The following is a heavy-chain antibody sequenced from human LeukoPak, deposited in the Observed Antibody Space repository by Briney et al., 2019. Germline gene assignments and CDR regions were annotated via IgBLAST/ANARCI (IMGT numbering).Heavy chain of an antibody. CDR2: IYYSGST. V-gene: IGHV4-30-4*08. CDR1: GGSISSGDYY. J-gene: IGHJ5*02. CDR3: ARGGYSYGSSPWFDP. D-gene: IGHD5-18*01. Sequence: SETLSLTCTVSGGSISSGDYYWSWIRQPLGKGLEWIGYIYYSGSTYYNPSLKSRVTISVDTSKNQFSLKLSSVTAADTAVYYCARGGYSYGSSPWFDPWGQGTLVTVSS.